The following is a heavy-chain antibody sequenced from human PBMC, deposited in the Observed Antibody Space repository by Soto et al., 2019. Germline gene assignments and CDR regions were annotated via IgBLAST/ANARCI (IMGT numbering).Heavy chain of an antibody. CDR3: ARDLIVVVAAGDYYYGMDV. D-gene: IGHD2-15*01. CDR1: GYTFTSYY. J-gene: IGHJ6*02. Sequence: EASVKVSCKASGYTFTSYYMHWVRQAPGQGLEWMGIINPSGGSTSYAQKFQGRVTMTRDTSTSTVYMELSSLRSEDTAVYYCARDLIVVVAAGDYYYGMDVWGQGTTVTVSS. V-gene: IGHV1-46*01. CDR2: INPSGGST.